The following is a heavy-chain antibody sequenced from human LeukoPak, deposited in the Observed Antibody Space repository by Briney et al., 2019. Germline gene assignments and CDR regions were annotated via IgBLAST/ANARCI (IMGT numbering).Heavy chain of an antibody. V-gene: IGHV3-7*01. Sequence: GGSLRLSCAASGFTFSSYWMSWVRQAPGKGLEWVANIKQDGSEKYYVDSVKGRFTISRDNAKNSLYLQTNSLRAEDTAVYYCARARIDILEWSRPGYFDLWGRGTLVTVSS. CDR2: IKQDGSEK. CDR3: ARARIDILEWSRPGYFDL. D-gene: IGHD3-3*01. CDR1: GFTFSSYW. J-gene: IGHJ2*01.